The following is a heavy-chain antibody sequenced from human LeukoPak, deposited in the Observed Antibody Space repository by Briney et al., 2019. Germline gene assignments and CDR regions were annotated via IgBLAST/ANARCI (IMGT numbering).Heavy chain of an antibody. D-gene: IGHD3-10*01. J-gene: IGHJ4*02. CDR2: ISWNSGSI. CDR1: GFTFDDYA. V-gene: IGHV3-9*01. CDR3: AKGSKYYYGSGSYLGDY. Sequence: SLRLSCAASGFTFDDYAMHWVRQAPGKGLEWVSGISWNSGSIGYADSVKGRFTISRDNAKNSLYLQMNSLRAEDTALYYCAKGSKYYYGSGSYLGDYWGQGTLVTVSS.